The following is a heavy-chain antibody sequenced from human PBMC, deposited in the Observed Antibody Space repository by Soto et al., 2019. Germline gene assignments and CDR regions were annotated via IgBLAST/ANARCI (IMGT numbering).Heavy chain of an antibody. Sequence: QVQLQESGPGLVKPSGTLSLTCAVSGGSISSGTWWSWVRQSPGRGLEWIGEIYHSGSPNYNPSLKSRVTMSVDKSENLFSLSLSSVTAADSALYYCARRIPAAPNGFDPWGQGTLVTVSS. CDR1: GGSISSGTW. CDR2: IYHSGSP. D-gene: IGHD2-2*01. J-gene: IGHJ5*02. CDR3: ARRIPAAPNGFDP. V-gene: IGHV4-4*02.